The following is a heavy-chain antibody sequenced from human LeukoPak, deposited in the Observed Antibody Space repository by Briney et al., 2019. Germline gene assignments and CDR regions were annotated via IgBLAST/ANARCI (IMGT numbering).Heavy chain of an antibody. D-gene: IGHD5-12*01. V-gene: IGHV3-53*01. CDR1: GFTVSSNS. J-gene: IGHJ4*02. Sequence: PGGSLRLSCTVSGFTVSSNSMSWVRQAPGKGLEWVSFIYSGTIHYSDSVKGRFTISRDNSKNTLYLQMNSLRAEDTAVYYCARWDSGYPIDYWGQGTLVTVSS. CDR2: IYSGTI. CDR3: ARWDSGYPIDY.